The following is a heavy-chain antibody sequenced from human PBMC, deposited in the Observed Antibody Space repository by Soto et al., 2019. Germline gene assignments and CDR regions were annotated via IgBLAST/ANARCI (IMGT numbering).Heavy chain of an antibody. CDR3: ARGMGNYYYGMDV. D-gene: IGHD3-10*01. J-gene: IGHJ6*02. Sequence: PGGSLRLSCAASGFTFSSYAMHWVRQAPGKGLEWVAVISYDGSNKYYADSVKGRFTISRDNSKNTLYLQMNSLRAEDTAVYYCARGMGNYYYGMDVWGQGTTVTVSS. CDR2: ISYDGSNK. V-gene: IGHV3-30-3*01. CDR1: GFTFSSYA.